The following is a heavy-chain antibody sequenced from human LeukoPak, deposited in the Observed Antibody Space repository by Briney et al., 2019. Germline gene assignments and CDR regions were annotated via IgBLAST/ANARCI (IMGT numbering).Heavy chain of an antibody. V-gene: IGHV3-7*01. CDR3: ARGDSGYDYAGDYYYMDV. CDR2: IKQDGSEK. CDR1: GFTFSSYW. D-gene: IGHD5-12*01. J-gene: IGHJ6*03. Sequence: GGSLRLSCAASGFTFSSYWMSWVRQAPGKGLEWVANIKQDGSEKYYVDSVKGRFTISRDNAKNSLYLQMNSLRAEDTAVYYCARGDSGYDYAGDYYYMDVWGKGTTVTVSS.